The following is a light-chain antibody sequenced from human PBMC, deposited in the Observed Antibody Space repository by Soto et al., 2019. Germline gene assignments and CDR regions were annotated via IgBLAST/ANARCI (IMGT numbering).Light chain of an antibody. Sequence: EIVLTQSPGTLSLSPGERATLSCRASQSVSSSYLAWYQQKPGQAPRLLIYGASNRATDIPDRFSGSGSGTDFTPTISRLEPENFAVYYCQQSSSSPPRYTFGQGTKLEIK. CDR3: QQSSSSPPRYT. CDR1: QSVSSSY. V-gene: IGKV3-20*01. J-gene: IGKJ2*01. CDR2: GAS.